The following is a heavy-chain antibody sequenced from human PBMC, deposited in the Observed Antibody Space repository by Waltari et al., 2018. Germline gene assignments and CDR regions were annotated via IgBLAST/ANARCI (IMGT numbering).Heavy chain of an antibody. CDR1: GFTFSSYW. CDR3: ARANYYDSSGYPLRAFDI. CDR2: IKQDGSEK. Sequence: EVQLVESGGGLVQPGGSLRLSCAASGFTFSSYWMRWVRKAPGKGLEWVANIKQDGSEKYYVDSVKGRFTISRDNAKNSLYLQMNSLRAEDTAVYYCARANYYDSSGYPLRAFDIWGQGTMVTVSS. J-gene: IGHJ3*02. D-gene: IGHD3-22*01. V-gene: IGHV3-7*01.